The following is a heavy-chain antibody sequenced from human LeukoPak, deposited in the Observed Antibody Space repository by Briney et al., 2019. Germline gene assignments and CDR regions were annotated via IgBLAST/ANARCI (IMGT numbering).Heavy chain of an antibody. CDR1: GVSISSYY. V-gene: IGHV4-4*07. CDR3: AREGMYYYDSSGYYRPFDY. J-gene: IGHJ4*02. Sequence: SETLSLTCTVSGVSISSYYWSWIRQPAGKGLEWIGRIYTSGSTNYNPSLKSRVTISVDTSKNQFSLKLSSVTAADTAVYYCAREGMYYYDSSGYYRPFDYWGQGTLVTVSS. D-gene: IGHD3-22*01. CDR2: IYTSGST.